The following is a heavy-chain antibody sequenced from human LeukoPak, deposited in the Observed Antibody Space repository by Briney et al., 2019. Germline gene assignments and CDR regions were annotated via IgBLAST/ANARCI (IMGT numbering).Heavy chain of an antibody. D-gene: IGHD6-13*01. CDR1: GFTFDDYA. CDR2: ISWNSGSI. Sequence: PWGSLRLSCAASGFTFDDYAMHWVRQAPGKGLEWVSGISWNSGSIGYADSVKGRFTISRDNAKNSLYLQMNSLRAEDTALYYCAKNHSSSWYGNWFDPWGQGTLVTVSS. CDR3: AKNHSSSWYGNWFDP. J-gene: IGHJ5*02. V-gene: IGHV3-9*01.